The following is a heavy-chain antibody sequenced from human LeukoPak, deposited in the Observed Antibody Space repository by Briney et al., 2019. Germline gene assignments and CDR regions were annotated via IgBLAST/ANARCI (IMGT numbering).Heavy chain of an antibody. CDR2: ISYDGSNK. J-gene: IGHJ4*02. D-gene: IGHD4-17*01. CDR1: GFTFSSYG. V-gene: IGHV3-30*18. Sequence: GRSLRLSCAASGFTFSSYGMHWVRQAPGKGLEWVAVISYDGSNKYYADSVKGRFTISRDNSKNTLYLQMNSLRAEDTAVYYCAKAKGNDYGDRYYFDYWGQGTLVTVSS. CDR3: AKAKGNDYGDRYYFDY.